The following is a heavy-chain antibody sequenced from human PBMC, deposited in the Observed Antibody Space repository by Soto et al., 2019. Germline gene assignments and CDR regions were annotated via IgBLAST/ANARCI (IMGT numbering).Heavy chain of an antibody. D-gene: IGHD3-3*01. V-gene: IGHV5-51*01. CDR2: IYPGDSDT. CDR3: ARCMNVEFGLVPYYIDF. CDR1: GYSFTSYW. Sequence: PGESLKISCKGSGYSFTSYWIGWVRQMPGKGLEWMGIIYPGDSDTRYSPSFQGQVTISADKSISTAYLQWSSLKASDTAMYYCARCMNVEFGLVPYYIDFPGQGPLGTVSS. J-gene: IGHJ4*02.